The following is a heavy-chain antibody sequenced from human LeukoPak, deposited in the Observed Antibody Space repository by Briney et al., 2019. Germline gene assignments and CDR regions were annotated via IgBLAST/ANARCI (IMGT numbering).Heavy chain of an antibody. CDR2: IIPIFGTA. D-gene: IGHD3-22*01. CDR1: GGAFSSYA. CDR3: ARDYYDSSGYYYGGFDP. V-gene: IGHV1-69*05. Sequence: ASVKVSCRASGGAFSSYAISWVRQAAGQGLEWMGRIIPIFGTANYAQKFQGRVTITTDESTSTAYMELSSLRSEDTAVYYCARDYYDSSGYYYGGFDPWGQGTLVTVSS. J-gene: IGHJ5*02.